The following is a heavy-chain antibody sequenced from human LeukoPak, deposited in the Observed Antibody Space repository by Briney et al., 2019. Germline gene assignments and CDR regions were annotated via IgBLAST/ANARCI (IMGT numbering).Heavy chain of an antibody. V-gene: IGHV3-23*01. Sequence: GGSLRLSCAASGFTFSSYAMSWVRQAPGKGLEWVSAISGSGGSTYYADSVKGRFTISGDNSKNTLYLQMNSLRAEDTAVYYCAKAASSSWYAEYFQHWGQGTLVTVSS. CDR1: GFTFSSYA. CDR3: AKAASSSWYAEYFQH. CDR2: ISGSGGST. J-gene: IGHJ1*01. D-gene: IGHD6-13*01.